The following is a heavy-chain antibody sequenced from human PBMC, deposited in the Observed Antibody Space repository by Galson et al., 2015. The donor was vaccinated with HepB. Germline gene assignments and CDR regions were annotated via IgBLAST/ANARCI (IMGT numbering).Heavy chain of an antibody. J-gene: IGHJ4*02. CDR1: GDSLSNNNW. V-gene: IGHV4/OR15-8*02. D-gene: IGHD3-22*01. CDR3: AREATYDTVHFLDY. Sequence: ETLSLTCAASGDSLSNNNWWSWVRQSPGKGLEWIGEIYHYGNTNYNPSLGSRVTMSMDKSKNQFSLRLSSVTAADTAVYYCAREATYDTVHFLDYWGQGALVTVSS. CDR2: IYHYGNT.